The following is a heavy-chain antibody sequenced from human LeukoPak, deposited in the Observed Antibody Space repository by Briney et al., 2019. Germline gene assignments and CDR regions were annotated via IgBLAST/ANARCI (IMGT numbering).Heavy chain of an antibody. CDR3: AREQGYYDSRPNFYYYGMDV. V-gene: IGHV1-69*13. D-gene: IGHD3-22*01. J-gene: IGHJ6*02. CDR1: GATFSSYA. Sequence: SVKVSCKASGATFSSYAISWVRQAPGQGLEWMGGIIPIFGTANYAQKFQGRVTITADESTSTAYMELSSLRSEDTAVYYCAREQGYYDSRPNFYYYGMDVWGQGTTVTVSS. CDR2: IIPIFGTA.